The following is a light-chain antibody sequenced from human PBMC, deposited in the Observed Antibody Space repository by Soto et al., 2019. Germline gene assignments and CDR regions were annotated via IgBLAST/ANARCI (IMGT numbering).Light chain of an antibody. V-gene: IGLV4-69*01. CDR1: SGHSSYA. CDR2: LNSDGSH. J-gene: IGLJ2*01. CDR3: QTWGTGHVV. Sequence: QPVLTQSPSASASLGASVKLTCALSSGHSSYAIAWHQQQPEKGPRYLMNLNSDGSHSKGDGIPDRFSGSSSGAERYLTISSLQSEDEADYYCQTWGTGHVVFGGGTKLTVL.